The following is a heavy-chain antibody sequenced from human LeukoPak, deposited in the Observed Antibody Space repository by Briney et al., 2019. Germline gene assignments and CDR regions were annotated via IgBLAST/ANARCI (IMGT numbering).Heavy chain of an antibody. Sequence: PSETLSLTCTVSGGSISSYYWSWIRQPPGKGLEWIGYIYYSGSTNYNPSLKSRVTISVDTSKNQFSLKLSSVTAADTAVYYCARLRSSYSSSSGVDDYWGQGTLVTVSS. CDR1: GGSISSYY. CDR2: IYYSGST. J-gene: IGHJ4*02. V-gene: IGHV4-59*08. CDR3: ARLRSSYSSSSGVDDY. D-gene: IGHD6-6*01.